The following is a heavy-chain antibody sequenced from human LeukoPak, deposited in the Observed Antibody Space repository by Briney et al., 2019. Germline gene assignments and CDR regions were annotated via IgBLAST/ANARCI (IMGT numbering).Heavy chain of an antibody. CDR3: ALARRPPPSEMATIEPFDY. CDR2: IYYSGST. D-gene: IGHD5-24*01. J-gene: IGHJ4*02. CDR1: GGSISSGSYS. Sequence: PSETLSLTCTVSGGSISSGSYSWSWIRQPPGKGLEWIGYIYYSGSTYYNPSLKSRVTISVDTSKNQFSLKLSSVTAADTAVYYCALARRPPPSEMATIEPFDYWGQGTLVTVSS. V-gene: IGHV4-31*03.